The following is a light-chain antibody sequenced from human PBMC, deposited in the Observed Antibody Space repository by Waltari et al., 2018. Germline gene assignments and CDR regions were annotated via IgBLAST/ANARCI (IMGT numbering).Light chain of an antibody. CDR3: SSYTITYTRV. J-gene: IGLJ3*02. CDR2: PVT. CDR1: SSDICANNY. Sequence: QSALTQPASVSGSPGQSIPISCTGTSSDICANNYVSGYRPPPGKAPKLFLDPVTPRPSAVSHRFSGSKSGNTASLTISGLQAEDEADYFCSSYTITYTRVFGGGTKLTVL. V-gene: IGLV2-14*03.